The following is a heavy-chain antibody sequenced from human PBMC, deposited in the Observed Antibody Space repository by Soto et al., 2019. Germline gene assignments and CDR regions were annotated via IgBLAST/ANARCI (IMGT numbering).Heavy chain of an antibody. CDR1: GGSISSGGYS. V-gene: IGHV4-30-2*01. CDR3: ARRDSSGYSTSFDY. J-gene: IGHJ4*02. Sequence: SETLSLTCAVSGGSISSGGYSWSWIRQPPGKGLEYIGYIYHSGFTYYNPSLKSRVTISVDRSKNQFSLKLSSVTAADTAVYYCARRDSSGYSTSFDYWGQGTLVTVSS. CDR2: IYHSGFT. D-gene: IGHD3-22*01.